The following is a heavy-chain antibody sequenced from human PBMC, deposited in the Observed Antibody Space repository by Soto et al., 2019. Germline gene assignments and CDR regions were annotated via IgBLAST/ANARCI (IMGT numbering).Heavy chain of an antibody. D-gene: IGHD2-15*01. Sequence: PGESLKISCKGSGYSFTSYWLSWVRQMPGKGLEWMGRIDPSDSYTNYSPSFQGHVTISADKSTSTAYLQWSSLKASDTAMYYCARHYGGNSDSWRRPLHYYYYCMDVWGQGTTVTVSS. V-gene: IGHV5-10-1*01. J-gene: IGHJ6*02. CDR1: GYSFTSYW. CDR2: IDPSDSYT. CDR3: ARHYGGNSDSWRRPLHYYYYCMDV.